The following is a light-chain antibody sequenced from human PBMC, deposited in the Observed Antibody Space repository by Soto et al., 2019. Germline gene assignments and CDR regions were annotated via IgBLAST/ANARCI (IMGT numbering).Light chain of an antibody. Sequence: QAVVTQPASVSGSPGQSITISCAGTSSDVGGYKYVSWYQQHPGKVPKLMIYEVSNRPSGVSNRFSGSKSGNTASLTISGLQAEDEADYYCSSYTSSGTQVFGTGTKLTVL. CDR3: SSYTSSGTQV. CDR2: EVS. V-gene: IGLV2-14*01. CDR1: SSDVGGYKY. J-gene: IGLJ1*01.